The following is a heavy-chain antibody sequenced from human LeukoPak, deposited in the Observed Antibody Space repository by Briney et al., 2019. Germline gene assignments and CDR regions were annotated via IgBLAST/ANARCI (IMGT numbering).Heavy chain of an antibody. CDR2: ISGSGGST. CDR3: AKGKYCSGGSCYLDY. J-gene: IGHJ4*02. CDR1: GFTFSSYA. D-gene: IGHD2-15*01. Sequence: GGSLRLSCAASGFTFSSYAMSWVRQAPGKGLEWVSAISGSGGSTYYADSVKGRFTISRDNSKNTLYLQMNSLRAEDTAVYYCAKGKYCSGGSCYLDYWGQGTLVTVST. V-gene: IGHV3-23*01.